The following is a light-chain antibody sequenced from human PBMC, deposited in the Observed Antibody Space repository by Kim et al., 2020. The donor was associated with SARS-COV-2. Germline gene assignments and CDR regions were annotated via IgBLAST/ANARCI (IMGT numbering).Light chain of an antibody. Sequence: SPGETATLSCRASGTGGNKFLAWYQQRPGQAPRLLMFGASNRATGIPDRFTGSASGTDFTLTINRLEPEDFAMYYCHHYGSSPVTFGQGTRLEIK. CDR3: HHYGSSPVT. CDR1: GTGGNKF. V-gene: IGKV3-20*01. J-gene: IGKJ5*01. CDR2: GAS.